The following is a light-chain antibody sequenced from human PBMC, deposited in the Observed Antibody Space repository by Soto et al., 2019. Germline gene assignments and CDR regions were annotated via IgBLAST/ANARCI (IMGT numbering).Light chain of an antibody. V-gene: IGKV1-39*01. CDR2: GTS. CDR3: QQGYSPPLP. Sequence: DIQMTQSPSSLSASVGDRVTLTCRASQSISKYLNWYQLKSGKGPKLLIYGTSTLQSGVPSRFSGSGSGTDFTLTISNLQPEDFAVYYCQQGYSPPLPFGGGTRVEIK. J-gene: IGKJ4*01. CDR1: QSISKY.